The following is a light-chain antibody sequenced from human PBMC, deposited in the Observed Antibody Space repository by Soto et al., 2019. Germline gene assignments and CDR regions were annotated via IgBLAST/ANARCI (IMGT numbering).Light chain of an antibody. CDR1: QSVSSY. CDR2: GAS. Sequence: IVSPQYAGTLSLSPGERATLSCRASQSVSSYLAWYQQKPGQAPRLLIHGASSRATGIPDRFSGSGSGTDFTLTISRLEPEDFAVYYCQQYDTSPRTFGGGTKVDIK. CDR3: QQYDTSPRT. J-gene: IGKJ4*01. V-gene: IGKV3-20*01.